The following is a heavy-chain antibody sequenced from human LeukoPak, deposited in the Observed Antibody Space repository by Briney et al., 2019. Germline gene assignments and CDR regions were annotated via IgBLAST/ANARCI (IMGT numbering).Heavy chain of an antibody. CDR2: MNEDGSEK. CDR3: ASLGSIVVVPAPGWFDP. J-gene: IGHJ5*02. D-gene: IGHD2-2*01. Sequence: GGSLRLSCAVSGFTFSSYWMSWVRQAPGKGLEWVANMNEDGSEKYYVDSVKGRFTISRDNSKNTLYLQMNSLRAEDTAVYYCASLGSIVVVPAPGWFDPWGQGTLVTVSS. V-gene: IGHV3-7*01. CDR1: GFTFSSYW.